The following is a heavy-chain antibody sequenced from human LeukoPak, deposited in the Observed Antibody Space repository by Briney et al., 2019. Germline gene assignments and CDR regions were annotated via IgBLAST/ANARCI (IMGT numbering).Heavy chain of an antibody. CDR3: TTDRPSDYYDSSGYWNDY. CDR1: GFTFSNAW. Sequence: PGGSLRLSCAASGFTFSNAWMSWVRQAPGKGLEWVGRIKSKTDGGTTDYAAPVKGRFTISRDNSKNTLYLQMNSLKTEDTAVYYCTTDRPSDYYDSSGYWNDYWGQGTLVTVSS. D-gene: IGHD3-22*01. J-gene: IGHJ4*02. V-gene: IGHV3-15*01. CDR2: IKSKTDGGTT.